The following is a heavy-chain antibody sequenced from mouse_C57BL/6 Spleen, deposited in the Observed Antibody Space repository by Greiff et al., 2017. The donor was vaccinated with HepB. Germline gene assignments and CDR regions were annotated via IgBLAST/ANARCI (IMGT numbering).Heavy chain of an antibody. Sequence: EVKLMESGPGLVKPSQSLSLTCSVTGYSITSGYYWNWIRQFPGNKLEWMGYISYDGSNNYNPSLKNRISITRDTSKNQFFLKLNSVTTEDTATYYCARGGEGFDVWGTGTTVTVSS. V-gene: IGHV3-6*01. CDR2: ISYDGSN. J-gene: IGHJ1*03. CDR3: ARGGEGFDV. CDR1: GYSITSGYY.